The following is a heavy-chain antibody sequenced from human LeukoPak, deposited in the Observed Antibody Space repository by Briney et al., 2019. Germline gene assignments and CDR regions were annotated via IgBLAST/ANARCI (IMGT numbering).Heavy chain of an antibody. J-gene: IGHJ4*02. CDR3: ARQTGLAVAGTADY. CDR1: GYTFTGYY. CDR2: INPDNGVT. D-gene: IGHD6-19*01. Sequence: ASVKVSCKASGYTFTGYYMHWVRQAPGQGLEWMGWINPDNGVTKYAQKFQGRVTMTRDTSISTAYMGLKSLISDDTAVYFCARQTGLAVAGTADYWGQGTLVTVSS. V-gene: IGHV1-2*02.